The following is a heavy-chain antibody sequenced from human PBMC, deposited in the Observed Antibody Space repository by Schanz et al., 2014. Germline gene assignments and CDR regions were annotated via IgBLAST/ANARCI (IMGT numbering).Heavy chain of an antibody. J-gene: IGHJ4*02. V-gene: IGHV3-66*01. D-gene: IGHD2-8*01. CDR2: INIGGNT. Sequence: EVQLVESGGGLVQPGGSLRLSCAASGFSVGNKYMNWVRQAPGKGLVWVSFINIGGNTYYADSVKGRFTISRDNSKNTMYIQMNSLRAEATAVYYCTGGGNACCFDYWGQGTLXTVSS. CDR3: TGGGNACCFDY. CDR1: GFSVGNKY.